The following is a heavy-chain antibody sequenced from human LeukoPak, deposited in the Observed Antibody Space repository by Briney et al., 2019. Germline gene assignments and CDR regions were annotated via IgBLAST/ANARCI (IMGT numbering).Heavy chain of an antibody. V-gene: IGHV4-59*01. CDR2: IYCIGST. CDR3: ARDYAFDI. J-gene: IGHJ3*02. CDR1: VDSISIYY. Sequence: SETLSLTCTVSVDSISIYYWSWIPHPPGKGLEWIGYIYCIGSTNYNPSHKSRVTISIDTSKNQFSLNLSSVTAADTAVYYCARDYAFDIWGQGTMVTVSS.